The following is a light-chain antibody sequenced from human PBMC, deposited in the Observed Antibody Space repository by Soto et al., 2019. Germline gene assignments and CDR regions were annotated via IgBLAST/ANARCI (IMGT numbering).Light chain of an antibody. CDR2: GAS. CDR3: QQYGSSQT. J-gene: IGKJ1*01. Sequence: EIVLTQSPGTLSLSPGERATLSCRASHSVRNNYLAWYQQKPGQAHRLFISGASSRATGIADRFSGSGSGTDFPLTISRLESEYFAVYYCQQYGSSQTFGQGTKADIK. CDR1: HSVRNNY. V-gene: IGKV3-20*01.